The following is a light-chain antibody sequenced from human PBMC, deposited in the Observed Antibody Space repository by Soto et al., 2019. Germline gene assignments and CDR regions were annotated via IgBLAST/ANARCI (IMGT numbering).Light chain of an antibody. Sequence: DIQITQSPSSLSASAGDRVTITCRASQGISNWLAWYQQKPGKAPKLLIYGASSLQSGVPSRFSGSGSGTEFTLTISSLQPDDFATYYCQQYNTYSTFGQGTRLEIK. V-gene: IGKV1D-16*01. CDR2: GAS. J-gene: IGKJ5*01. CDR1: QGISNW. CDR3: QQYNTYST.